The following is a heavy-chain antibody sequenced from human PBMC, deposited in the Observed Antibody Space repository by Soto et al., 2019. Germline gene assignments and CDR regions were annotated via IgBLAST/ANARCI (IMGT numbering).Heavy chain of an antibody. J-gene: IGHJ6*02. V-gene: IGHV4-34*01. CDR1: GGSFSGYY. D-gene: IGHD3-10*01. Sequence: QVQLQQWGAGLLKPSETLSLTCAVYGGSFSGYYWSWIRQPPGKGLEWIGEINHSGSTNYNPSLKRRVAISVDTSTIEFSLKLSSVTAGDTAVYDCARGRAGGRSGGMDVWGQGTTVTVS. CDR2: INHSGST. CDR3: ARGRAGGRSGGMDV.